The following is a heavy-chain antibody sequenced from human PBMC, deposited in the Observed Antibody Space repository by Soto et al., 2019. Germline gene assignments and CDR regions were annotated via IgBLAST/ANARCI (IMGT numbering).Heavy chain of an antibody. CDR1: GLPVAGSY. J-gene: IGHJ6*02. V-gene: IGHV3-53*01. Sequence: GGSLRLSCVASGLPVAGSYMAWVRQAPGKGLEWASVIYNDGTTYYSQSVEGRFTISRDTSKNTLYLQMDRLRDEDTAVYYCVRPLPSGQTHTRDVWGQGTTVTVSS. CDR3: VRPLPSGQTHTRDV. CDR2: IYNDGTT. D-gene: IGHD3-10*01.